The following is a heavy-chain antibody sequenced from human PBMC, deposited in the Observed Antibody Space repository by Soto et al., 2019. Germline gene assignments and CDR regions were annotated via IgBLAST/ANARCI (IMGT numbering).Heavy chain of an antibody. D-gene: IGHD3-3*01. CDR2: ISGGGDST. V-gene: IGHV3-23*01. Sequence: GYLRLSCAASGFTFSNYAMSWVRQAPGKGLEWVSAISGGGDSTYYADSVKGRFTISRDNSRYMLYLQMNSLRAEDTAVYYCAKVSNFWSGSFDCWGQGTLVTVSS. CDR1: GFTFSNYA. CDR3: AKVSNFWSGSFDC. J-gene: IGHJ4*02.